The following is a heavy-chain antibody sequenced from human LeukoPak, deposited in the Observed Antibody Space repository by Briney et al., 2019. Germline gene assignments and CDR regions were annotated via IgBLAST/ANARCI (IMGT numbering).Heavy chain of an antibody. D-gene: IGHD3-22*01. CDR3: AKEDTYYYDSSGYYQLFDY. Sequence: PGGSLRLSCVASGFTVSSTYMNWVRQAPGKGLEWVSLIYSGGTAYYADSVKDRFTISRDNSKSTVNLQMSSLRAEDTAVYYCAKEDTYYYDSSGYYQLFDYWGEGTLVTVSS. CDR2: IYSGGTA. CDR1: GFTVSSTY. J-gene: IGHJ4*02. V-gene: IGHV3-66*01.